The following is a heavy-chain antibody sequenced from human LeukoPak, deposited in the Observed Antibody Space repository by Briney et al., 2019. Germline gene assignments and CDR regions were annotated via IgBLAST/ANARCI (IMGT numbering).Heavy chain of an antibody. Sequence: GGSLRLSCAASGFTFSSSGMHWVRQAPGKGLEWVAVISYDGSNKYYAESAKGRFTISRDNSKNTLYLQMNSLRAEDTAVYYCASGISAGLFDNWGQGTLVTVSS. D-gene: IGHD6-25*01. J-gene: IGHJ4*02. V-gene: IGHV3-30*03. CDR1: GFTFSSSG. CDR3: ASGISAGLFDN. CDR2: ISYDGSNK.